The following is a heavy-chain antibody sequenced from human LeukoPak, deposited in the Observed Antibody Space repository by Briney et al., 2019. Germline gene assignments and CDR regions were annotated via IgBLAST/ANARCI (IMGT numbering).Heavy chain of an antibody. V-gene: IGHV3-23*01. D-gene: IGHD3-10*01. CDR2: ISANAAST. J-gene: IGHJ4*02. Sequence: PGGSLRLSCAASGFTFSSYAMSWVRQAPGKGLEWVSAISANAASTYNADSVKGRFTISRDNSRNTVYLQMNSLRAEDTAVYYCAKVGGSGSYFPDYWDQGTLVTVSS. CDR1: GFTFSSYA. CDR3: AKVGGSGSYFPDY.